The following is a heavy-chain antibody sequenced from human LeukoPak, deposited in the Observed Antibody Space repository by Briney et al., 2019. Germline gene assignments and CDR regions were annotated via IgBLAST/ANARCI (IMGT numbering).Heavy chain of an antibody. CDR1: GFTFSSYG. Sequence: RGSLRLSCAASGFTFSSYGMHWVRQAPGKGLEWVAVISYDGSNKYYADSVKGRFTISRDNSKNTLYLQMNSLRAEDTAVYYCAKFRFLEETYGMDVWGQGTTVTVSS. CDR3: AKFRFLEETYGMDV. CDR2: ISYDGSNK. J-gene: IGHJ6*02. V-gene: IGHV3-30*18. D-gene: IGHD3-3*01.